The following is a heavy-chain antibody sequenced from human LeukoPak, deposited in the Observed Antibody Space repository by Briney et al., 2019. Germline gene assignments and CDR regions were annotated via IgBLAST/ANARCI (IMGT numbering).Heavy chain of an antibody. CDR1: GFTFSNFG. D-gene: IGHD6-19*01. J-gene: IGHJ4*02. V-gene: IGHV3-30*18. Sequence: PGGSLRLSCAASGFTFSNFGMHWVRQAPGKGLEWVAVISSDGSNKYYADSVKGRFTISRDNTKNTLYVQMNSLRAEDTAVYYCAKGHLPGYSSGWYYFDYWGQGTLVTVSS. CDR3: AKGHLPGYSSGWYYFDY. CDR2: ISSDGSNK.